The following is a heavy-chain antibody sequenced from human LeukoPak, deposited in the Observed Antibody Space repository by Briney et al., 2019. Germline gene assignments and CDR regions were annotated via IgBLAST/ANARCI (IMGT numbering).Heavy chain of an antibody. CDR2: IYYSGST. CDR3: ASRSSIWSGYQDTLYYFDS. V-gene: IGHV4-59*01. Sequence: PSETLPLTCTVSGGSISSYYWSWIRRPPGKRLEWIGHIYYSGSTNYNPSLKSRVTISVDTSKNQFSLKLSSVTAADAAVYYCASRSSIWSGYQDTLYYFDSWGQGTLVTVSS. J-gene: IGHJ4*02. D-gene: IGHD3-3*01. CDR1: GGSISSYY.